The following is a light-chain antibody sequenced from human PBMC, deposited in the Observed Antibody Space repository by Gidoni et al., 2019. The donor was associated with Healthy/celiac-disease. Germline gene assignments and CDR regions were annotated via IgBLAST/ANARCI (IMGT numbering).Light chain of an antibody. CDR2: DAS. J-gene: IGKJ2*01. CDR3: QQYNFYRYT. V-gene: IGKV1-5*01. CDR1: RSNSRW. Sequence: DIQMTQSPSTLSASVGDRVTISCRASRSNSRWLAWYQQKPGKAPKLLIYDASSLQSGVPSRFSGSGSGTEFTLTISSLQPDDFATYYCQQYNFYRYTFGQGTKLEIK.